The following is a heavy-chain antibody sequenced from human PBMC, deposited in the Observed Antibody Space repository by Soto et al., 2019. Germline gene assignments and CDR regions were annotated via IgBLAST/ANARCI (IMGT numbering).Heavy chain of an antibody. CDR2: IYYSGST. CDR3: ARAIKTGTMAFDP. V-gene: IGHV4-59*01. D-gene: IGHD1-7*01. CDR1: GGSISSYY. Sequence: PSETLSLTCTVSGGSISSYYWSWIRQPPGKGLEWIGYIYYSGSTNYNPSLKSRVTISVDTSKNQFSLKLSSVTAADTAVYYCARAIKTGTMAFDPWGQGTLVTVSS. J-gene: IGHJ5*02.